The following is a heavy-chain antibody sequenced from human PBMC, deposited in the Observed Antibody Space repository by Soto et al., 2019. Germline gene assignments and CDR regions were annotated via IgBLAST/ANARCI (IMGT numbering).Heavy chain of an antibody. J-gene: IGHJ4*02. D-gene: IGHD3-3*01. CDR1: GYTFTSYY. CDR3: AREQYRQITIFGSFDY. V-gene: IGHV1-46*01. Sequence: QVQLVQSGAEVKKPGASVKVSCKASGYTFTSYYMHWVRQAPGQGLEWMGIINPSGGSTSYAQKFQGRVTMTRDTSTSTVYMELRSLRSEDTAVYYCAREQYRQITIFGSFDYWGQGTLVTVSS. CDR2: INPSGGST.